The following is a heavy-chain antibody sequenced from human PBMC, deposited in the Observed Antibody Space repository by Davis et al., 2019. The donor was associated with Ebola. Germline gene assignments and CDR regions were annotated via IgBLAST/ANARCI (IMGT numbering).Heavy chain of an antibody. CDR2: ISGSGST. CDR1: GFTFTSYS. D-gene: IGHD4-17*01. Sequence: PGGSLRLSCAASGFTFTSYSMTWVRQAPGKGLEWVSGISGSGSTYYADFVKGRFTFSRDNSKNTLYLQMNSLRAEDTAVYYCAKGSLYGSRSITAGMDVWGQGTTVTVSS. J-gene: IGHJ6*02. V-gene: IGHV3-23*01. CDR3: AKGSLYGSRSITAGMDV.